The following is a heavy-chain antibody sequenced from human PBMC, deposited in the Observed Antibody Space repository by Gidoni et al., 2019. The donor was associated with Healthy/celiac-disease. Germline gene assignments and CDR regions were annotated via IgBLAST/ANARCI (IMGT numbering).Heavy chain of an antibody. V-gene: IGHV3-9*01. Sequence: GESGGGLVQPGRSLRLSCAASGFTFDDYAMHWVRQAPGKGLEWVSGISWNSGSIGYADSVKGRFTISRDNAKISLYLQMNSLRAEDTALYYCAKDFRHYDSSGYSDYWGQGTLVTVSS. J-gene: IGHJ4*02. CDR2: ISWNSGSI. CDR3: AKDFRHYDSSGYSDY. CDR1: GFTFDDYA. D-gene: IGHD3-22*01.